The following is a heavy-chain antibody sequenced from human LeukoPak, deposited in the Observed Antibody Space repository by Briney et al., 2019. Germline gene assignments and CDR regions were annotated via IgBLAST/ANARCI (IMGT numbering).Heavy chain of an antibody. J-gene: IGHJ2*01. V-gene: IGHV4-59*01. Sequence: PSETLSLTCTVSGGSISSYYWSWIRQPPGKGLEWVGFIYYSGSTNYNPSLRSRVTILVDTSKNQFSLKLSSVTAADTAVYYCARDSSGWWYFDLWGRGTLLTVSS. D-gene: IGHD6-19*01. CDR1: GGSISSYY. CDR3: ARDSSGWWYFDL. CDR2: IYYSGST.